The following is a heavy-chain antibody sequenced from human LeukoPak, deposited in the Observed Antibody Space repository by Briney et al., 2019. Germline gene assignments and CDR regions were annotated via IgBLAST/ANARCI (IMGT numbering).Heavy chain of an antibody. J-gene: IGHJ4*02. CDR1: GYTFTSYD. D-gene: IGHD2-21*02. CDR3: ARVGESSIVVVTDYFDY. CDR2: MNPNSGNT. Sequence: ASVKVTCKASGYTFTSYDINWVRQATGQGREWVGWMNPNSGNTGYAQKFQGRVTMTRNTSISTAYMELSRLRSGDTAVYYCARVGESSIVVVTDYFDYWGQGTLVTVSS. V-gene: IGHV1-8*01.